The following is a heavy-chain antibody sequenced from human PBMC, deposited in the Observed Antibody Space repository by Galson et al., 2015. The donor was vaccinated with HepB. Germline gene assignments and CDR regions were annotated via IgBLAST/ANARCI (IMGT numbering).Heavy chain of an antibody. Sequence: QSGAEVKKPGESLRISCKGSGYSFPSYWISWVRQMPGKGLEWMGRIDPSDSYTNYSPSFQGHVTISADKSISTAYLQWSSLKASDTAMYYCARHFRTGYCSGGSCLLRDYYYYGMDVWGQGTTVTVSS. CDR3: ARHFRTGYCSGGSCLLRDYYYYGMDV. CDR1: GYSFPSYW. D-gene: IGHD2-15*01. V-gene: IGHV5-10-1*01. CDR2: IDPSDSYT. J-gene: IGHJ6*02.